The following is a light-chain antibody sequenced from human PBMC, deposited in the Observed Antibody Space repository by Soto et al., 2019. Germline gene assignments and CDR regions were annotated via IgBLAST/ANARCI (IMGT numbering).Light chain of an antibody. Sequence: QSALTQPASVSGSPGQSITISCTGTSSDVGGYNYVSWYQQHPGKATKLMIYEVSNRPSGVSNRFSGSKSGNTASLTISGLQAEDEADYYCSSYTSSSTLNWVFGGGTQLTVL. CDR2: EVS. V-gene: IGLV2-14*01. CDR1: SSDVGGYNY. J-gene: IGLJ3*02. CDR3: SSYTSSSTLNWV.